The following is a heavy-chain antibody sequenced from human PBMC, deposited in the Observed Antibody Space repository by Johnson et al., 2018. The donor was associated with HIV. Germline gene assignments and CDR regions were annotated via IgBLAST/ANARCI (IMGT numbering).Heavy chain of an antibody. CDR2: IKQDGSEK. J-gene: IGHJ3*02. D-gene: IGHD2-8*01. CDR3: ARENGVRPESIAFDI. CDR1: GFTFSSYG. V-gene: IGHV3-7*01. Sequence: VQLVESGGGVVQPGRSLRLSCAASGFTFSSYGMHWVRQAPGKGLEWVANIKQDGSEKHYVDSVKGRFTISRDNAKNSLYLQMNSLRAEDTAVYYCARENGVRPESIAFDIWGQGTMVTVSS.